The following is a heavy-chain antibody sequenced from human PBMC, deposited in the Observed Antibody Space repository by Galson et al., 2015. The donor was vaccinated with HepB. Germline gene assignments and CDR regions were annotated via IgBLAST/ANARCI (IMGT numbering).Heavy chain of an antibody. J-gene: IGHJ3*02. CDR2: VSEDGSEK. D-gene: IGHD1-14*01. CDR1: GFSFSDYW. Sequence: SLRLSCAVSGFSFSDYWMAWVRQAPGKGLEWVGNVSEDGSEKFYVESVKGRFTISRDNAEKSVYLQMKSLRPEDTAVYYCVNYRGAAFDNWGQGTMVTVSS. CDR3: VNYRGAAFDN. V-gene: IGHV3-7*01.